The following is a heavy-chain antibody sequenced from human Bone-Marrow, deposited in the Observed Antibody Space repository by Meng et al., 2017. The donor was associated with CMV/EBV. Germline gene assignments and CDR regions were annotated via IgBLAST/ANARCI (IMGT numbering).Heavy chain of an antibody. D-gene: IGHD2-2*01. CDR3: AKGSCSTTSCYRYYYYYGMDV. CDR2: IWYDGSNK. V-gene: IGHV3-33*06. Sequence: GESLKISCAASGFTFSSYGMHWVRQATGKGLEWVAVIWYDGSNKYYADSVKGRFTISRDNSKNTLYLQMNSLRAEDTAVYYCAKGSCSTTSCYRYYYYYGMDVWGQGTADTVSS. CDR1: GFTFSSYG. J-gene: IGHJ6*02.